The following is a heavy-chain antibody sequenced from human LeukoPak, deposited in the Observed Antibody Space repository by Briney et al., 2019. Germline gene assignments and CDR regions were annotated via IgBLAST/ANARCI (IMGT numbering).Heavy chain of an antibody. V-gene: IGHV3-23*01. J-gene: IGHJ1*01. CDR2: ISGSGGST. D-gene: IGHD3-9*01. CDR1: GFTFSSYA. CDR3: AKGWFKAYFQH. Sequence: GGSLRLSCAASGFTFSSYAMSWVRQAPGKGLEWFSAISGSGGSTYYADSVKGRFTISRDNSKNTLYLQMNSLRAEDTAVYYCAKGWFKAYFQHWGQGTLVTVSS.